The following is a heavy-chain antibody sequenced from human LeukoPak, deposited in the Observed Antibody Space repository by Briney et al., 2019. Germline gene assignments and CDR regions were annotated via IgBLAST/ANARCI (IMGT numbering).Heavy chain of an antibody. Sequence: PGGSLRLSCAASGFTFSSYWMSWVRQAPGKGLEWVANIKQDGSEKYYVDSVKGRFIISRDNAKNSLYLQMNSLRAEDTAVYYCARETAAGTVDYWGQGTLVTVSS. CDR1: GFTFSSYW. CDR2: IKQDGSEK. J-gene: IGHJ4*02. D-gene: IGHD6-13*01. CDR3: ARETAAGTVDY. V-gene: IGHV3-7*01.